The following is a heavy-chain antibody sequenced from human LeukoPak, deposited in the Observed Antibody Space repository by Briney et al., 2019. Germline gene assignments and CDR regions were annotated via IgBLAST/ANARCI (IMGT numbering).Heavy chain of an antibody. D-gene: IGHD6-6*01. V-gene: IGHV4-4*07. CDR2: IYTSGST. Sequence: SETLSLTCTVSGGSISSYYWSWIRQPAGKGLEWIGRIYTSGSTNYNPSLKSRVTMSADTSKNQFSLKLSSVTAADTAVYYCARHRYTSSSSYFDFWGQGTLVTVSS. J-gene: IGHJ4*02. CDR1: GGSISSYY. CDR3: ARHRYTSSSSYFDF.